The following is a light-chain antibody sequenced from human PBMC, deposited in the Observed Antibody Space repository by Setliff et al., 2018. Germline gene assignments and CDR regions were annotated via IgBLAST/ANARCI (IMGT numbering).Light chain of an antibody. V-gene: IGLV2-14*02. CDR2: DFK. CDR1: SRDVGYYNL. Sequence: QSVLTQPASVSGSPGQSITISCTGTSRDVGYYNLVSWYQQHPGKAPKVILYDFKTRPSGVSDRFSGSKSGNTASLAITGLRSEDEADYYCAAWDDVLSAVVFGGGTKVTV. CDR3: AAWDDVLSAVV. J-gene: IGLJ2*01.